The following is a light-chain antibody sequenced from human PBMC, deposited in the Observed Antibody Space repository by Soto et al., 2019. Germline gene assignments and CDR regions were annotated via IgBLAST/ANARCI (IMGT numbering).Light chain of an antibody. CDR2: WAS. Sequence: DIVMTQSPDSLAVSLGERATINCKSSQSVLYNSNNKNYLAWYQQKPGQPPKLLIYWASTRESGVPDRFSGSGSGTDFTLTISSLQAEDVAIYRCQQYYVSPLPFGGGTKVEIK. CDR1: QSVLYNSNNKNY. CDR3: QQYYVSPLP. J-gene: IGKJ4*01. V-gene: IGKV4-1*01.